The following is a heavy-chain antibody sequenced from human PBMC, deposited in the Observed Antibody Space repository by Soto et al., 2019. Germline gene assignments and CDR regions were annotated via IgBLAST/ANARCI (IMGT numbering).Heavy chain of an antibody. V-gene: IGHV5-51*01. CDR1: GYSFTSYW. Sequence: PGESLKISCIGSGYSFTSYWIGWVRQMPGKGLEWMGIIYPGDSDTRYSPSFQGQVTISADKSISTAYLQWSSLKASDTAMYYCARGYSSSSGRYYYYYGMDVWGQGTTVTVSS. CDR3: ARGYSSSSGRYYYYYGMDV. D-gene: IGHD6-6*01. J-gene: IGHJ6*02. CDR2: IYPGDSDT.